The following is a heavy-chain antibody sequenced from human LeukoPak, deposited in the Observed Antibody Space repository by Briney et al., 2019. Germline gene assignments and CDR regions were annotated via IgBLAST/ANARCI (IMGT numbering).Heavy chain of an antibody. D-gene: IGHD6-6*01. CDR2: INTDGTST. Sequence: PGGSLRLSCEASGFNFSTYWMNWVRQAPGKGLVWVSRINTDGTSTSYADSVKGRFTISRDNSKNTLYLQMNSLRAEDTAVYYCAKDAIAARSIDYFDYWGQGTLVTVSS. CDR3: AKDAIAARSIDYFDY. CDR1: GFNFSTYW. J-gene: IGHJ4*02. V-gene: IGHV3-74*01.